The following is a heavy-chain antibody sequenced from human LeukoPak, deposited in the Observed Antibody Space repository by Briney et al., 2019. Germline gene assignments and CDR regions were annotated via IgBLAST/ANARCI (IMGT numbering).Heavy chain of an antibody. V-gene: IGHV4-61*10. CDR3: ARVTLSYRVYAID. J-gene: IGHJ4*02. D-gene: IGHD2-8*01. CDR2: INHSGST. Sequence: PSETLSLTCTVSGGSISSGSYYWSWIRQPAGKGLEWIGEINHSGSTNYNPSLKSRVTISVETSKNQFSLKLSSVTAADTAVYYCARVTLSYRVYAIDWGQGTLVTVSS. CDR1: GGSISSGSYY.